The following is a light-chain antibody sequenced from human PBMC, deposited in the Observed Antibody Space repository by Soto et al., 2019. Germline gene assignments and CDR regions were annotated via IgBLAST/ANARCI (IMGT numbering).Light chain of an antibody. J-gene: IGKJ1*01. CDR2: WAS. CDR3: QQYYSTPWT. CDR1: QSVLYSSNNKNY. Sequence: DIVMTQSPDSLAVSLGERATINCKSSQSVLYSSNNKNYLAWYQQKPGQPPKLLIYWASTRESGVPDRFSGSGSETDFTLTISSLQAEDVAVYYCQQYYSTPWTFGQGTKVDI. V-gene: IGKV4-1*01.